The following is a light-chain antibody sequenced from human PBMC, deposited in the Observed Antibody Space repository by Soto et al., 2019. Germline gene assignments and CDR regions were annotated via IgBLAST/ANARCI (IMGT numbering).Light chain of an antibody. J-gene: IGKJ2*01. CDR2: DAS. CDR3: QQYNNWPPYT. V-gene: IGKV3-15*01. CDR1: QSVSSN. Sequence: EIVMTQSPATLSVSPGERATLSCRASQSVSSNLAWYQQKPGQAPRLLIYDASTRATGIPARFSGSGSGTEFPLTTSSLQSEDFALYYCQQYNNWPPYTFGQGTNLEIK.